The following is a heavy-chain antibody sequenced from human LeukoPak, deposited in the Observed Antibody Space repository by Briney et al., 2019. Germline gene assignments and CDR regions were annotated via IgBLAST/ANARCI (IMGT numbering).Heavy chain of an antibody. V-gene: IGHV3-33*01. Sequence: GGSLRLSCAASGFTFSSYGMHWVRQAPGKGLEWVAVIWYDGSNKYYADSVKGRFTISRDNSKNTLYLQMNSLRAEDTAVYYCARGGYYYNYYFDYWGQGTLVTVSS. CDR3: ARGGYYYNYYFDY. J-gene: IGHJ4*02. CDR2: IWYDGSNK. CDR1: GFTFSSYG. D-gene: IGHD3-22*01.